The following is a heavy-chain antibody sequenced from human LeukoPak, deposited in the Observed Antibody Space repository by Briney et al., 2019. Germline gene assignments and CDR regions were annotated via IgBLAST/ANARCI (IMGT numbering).Heavy chain of an antibody. Sequence: GGSLRLSCAASGFTFSSYWMHWVRQAPGKGLVWVSRINTDGSSTSYADSVKGRFTISRDNAKNTLHLQMNSLRADDTAVYYCARTRRNSGSYYGDYWGQGTLVTVSS. D-gene: IGHD1-26*01. CDR3: ARTRRNSGSYYGDY. V-gene: IGHV3-74*01. J-gene: IGHJ4*02. CDR1: GFTFSSYW. CDR2: INTDGSST.